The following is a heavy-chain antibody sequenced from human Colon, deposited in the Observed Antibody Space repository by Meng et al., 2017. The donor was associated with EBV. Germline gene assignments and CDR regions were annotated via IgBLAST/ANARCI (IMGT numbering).Heavy chain of an antibody. CDR2: IYNTGNT. CDR3: ARETHNSGWSKIDS. V-gene: IGHV4-61*01. D-gene: IGHD6-19*01. J-gene: IGHJ4*02. Sequence: VPVQEYGPGLVKTWETLSLICSVSGGYVSSGNYYWNWIRQPPGKGLEWIGYIYNTGNTNYNPSLKSRLTITIDTSKNQFSLNLNSVTAADTAVYYCARETHNSGWSKIDSWGQGTLVTVSS. CDR1: GGYVSSGNYY.